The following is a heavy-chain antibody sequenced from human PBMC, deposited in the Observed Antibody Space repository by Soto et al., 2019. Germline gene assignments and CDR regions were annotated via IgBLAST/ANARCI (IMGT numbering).Heavy chain of an antibody. CDR2: ISYDGSNK. J-gene: IGHJ4*02. V-gene: IGHV3-30*18. D-gene: IGHD4-17*01. CDR1: GFTFSSYG. CDR3: AKSPIYGDYPFY. Sequence: HPGGSLRLSCAASGFTFSSYGMHWVRQAPGKGLEWVAVISYDGSNKYYADSVKGRFTISRDNSKNTLYLQMNSLRAEDTAVYYCAKSPIYGDYPFYWGQGTLVTVSS.